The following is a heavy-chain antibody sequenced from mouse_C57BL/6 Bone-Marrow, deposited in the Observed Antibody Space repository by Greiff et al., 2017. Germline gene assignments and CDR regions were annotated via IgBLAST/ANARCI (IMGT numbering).Heavy chain of an antibody. D-gene: IGHD1-1*01. Sequence: EVKLVESGGDLVKPGGSLKLSCAASGFTFSSYGMSWVRQTPDKRLAWVATISSGGSYTYYPDSVKGRFTISSDNAKNTLYLQMSSLKSEDTAMYDCARPYGGSLAWFAYWGQGTLVTVSA. CDR2: ISSGGSYT. V-gene: IGHV5-6*01. CDR3: ARPYGGSLAWFAY. J-gene: IGHJ3*01. CDR1: GFTFSSYG.